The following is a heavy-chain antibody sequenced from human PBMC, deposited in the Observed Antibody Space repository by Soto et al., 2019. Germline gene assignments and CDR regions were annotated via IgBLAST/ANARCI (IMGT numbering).Heavy chain of an antibody. Sequence: TLSLTCTVSGGSISSGSYYWSWIRQHPGKGLEWIVYIYYSGSTYYNPSLKSRVTISVDTSKNQFSLKLSSVTAADTAVYYCARAKVYYDFWSGYTPYVSSGMYGMGFWGQGTTVTVSS. CDR3: ARAKVYYDFWSGYTPYVSSGMYGMGF. CDR2: IYYSGST. CDR1: GGSISSGSYY. J-gene: IGHJ6*02. V-gene: IGHV4-31*03. D-gene: IGHD3-3*01.